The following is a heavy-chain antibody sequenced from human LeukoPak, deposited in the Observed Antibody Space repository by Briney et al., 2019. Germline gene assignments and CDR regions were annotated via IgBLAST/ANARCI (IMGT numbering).Heavy chain of an antibody. Sequence: PSETLSLTCAVSGGSISSSNWWSWVRQPPGKGLEWIGEIYHSGSTNYNPSLKSRVTTSVDRSKNQFSLKLSSVTAADTAVYYCAREGSSGRYFDYWGQGTLVTVSS. CDR3: AREGSSGRYFDY. CDR2: IYHSGST. V-gene: IGHV4-4*02. J-gene: IGHJ4*02. CDR1: GGSISSSNW. D-gene: IGHD5-12*01.